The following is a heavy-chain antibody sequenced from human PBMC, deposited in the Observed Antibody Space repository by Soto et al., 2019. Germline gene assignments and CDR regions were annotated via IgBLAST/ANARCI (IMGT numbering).Heavy chain of an antibody. CDR3: ARGSTYYDYIWGSYFFDY. J-gene: IGHJ4*02. CDR2: IYYSGST. CDR1: GGSISSYY. V-gene: IGHV4-59*01. D-gene: IGHD3-16*01. Sequence: SETLSLTCTVSGGSISSYYWSWIRQPPGKGLEWIGYIYYSGSTNYNPSLKSRVTISVDTSKNQFSLKLSSVTAADTAVYYCARGSTYYDYIWGSYFFDYWGQGTLVTVSS.